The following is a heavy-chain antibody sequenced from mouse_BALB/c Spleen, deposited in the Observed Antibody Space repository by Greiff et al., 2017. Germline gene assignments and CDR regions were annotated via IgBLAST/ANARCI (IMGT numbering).Heavy chain of an antibody. Sequence: DVKLVESGGGLVKPGGSLKLSCAASGFTFSSYAMSWVRQSPEKRLEWVAEISSGGSYTYYPDTVTGRFTISRDNAKNTLYLEMSSLRSEDTAMYYCARDSSGYVAYWGQGTLVTVSA. D-gene: IGHD3-1*01. CDR2: ISSGGSYT. CDR3: ARDSSGYVAY. CDR1: GFTFSSYA. J-gene: IGHJ3*01. V-gene: IGHV5-9-4*01.